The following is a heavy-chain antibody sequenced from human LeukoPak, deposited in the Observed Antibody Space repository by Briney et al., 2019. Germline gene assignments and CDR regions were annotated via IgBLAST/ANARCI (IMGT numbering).Heavy chain of an antibody. CDR1: GFTFSGFW. J-gene: IGHJ3*01. D-gene: IGHD6-6*01. CDR3: ARSSYSSSSSV. CDR2: INSDGSEG. Sequence: GGSLRLSCAVSGFTFSGFWMSWSRQARGKGPEWVASINSDGSEGYYADVVKGRFTISRDNAKNSLYLQINSLRAEDTAVYYCARSSYSSSSSVWGQGTMVTVSS. V-gene: IGHV3-7*03.